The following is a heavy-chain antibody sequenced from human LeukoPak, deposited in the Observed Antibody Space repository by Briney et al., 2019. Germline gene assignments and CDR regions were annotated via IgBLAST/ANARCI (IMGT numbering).Heavy chain of an antibody. CDR3: AKDYRMIAFGGVIGIDAFDI. CDR1: GFTFSTYA. J-gene: IGHJ3*02. Sequence: GGSLRLSCAASGFTFSTYAMSWVRQAPGKGLEWVSGISGSGSSTFDADSVKGRFTISRDNSKNTLFLQMNSLRAEDTALYYCAKDYRMIAFGGVIGIDAFDIWGQGTMVTVSS. CDR2: ISGSGSST. D-gene: IGHD3-16*02. V-gene: IGHV3-23*01.